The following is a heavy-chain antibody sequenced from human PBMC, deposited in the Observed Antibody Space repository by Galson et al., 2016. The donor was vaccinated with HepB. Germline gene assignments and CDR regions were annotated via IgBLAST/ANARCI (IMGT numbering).Heavy chain of an antibody. CDR3: AKALMNKRGADY. D-gene: IGHD3-10*01. J-gene: IGHJ4*02. CDR2: ISGNDGYT. CDR1: GFTFSTYT. Sequence: SLRLSCAASGFTFSTYTMRWVRQAPGKGLEWVSSISGNDGYTDYADSVKGRFTISRDNSKNTLYLKMNSLRVEDTAVYYCAKALMNKRGADYWGQGTLVTGSS. V-gene: IGHV3-23*01.